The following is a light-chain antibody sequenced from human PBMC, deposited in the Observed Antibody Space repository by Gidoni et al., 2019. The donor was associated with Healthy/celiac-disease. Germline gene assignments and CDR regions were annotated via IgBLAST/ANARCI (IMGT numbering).Light chain of an antibody. CDR3: QQYDNLPLT. CDR2: DAS. Sequence: DIQMTQSPSSLSASVGDRVTITCQASQDISNYLNWYQQKPGTAPKLLIYDASNLETGVPSRFSGSGSGTDFTFTISSLQPEDIATYYCQQYDNLPLTFXGXTKVEIK. J-gene: IGKJ4*01. V-gene: IGKV1-33*01. CDR1: QDISNY.